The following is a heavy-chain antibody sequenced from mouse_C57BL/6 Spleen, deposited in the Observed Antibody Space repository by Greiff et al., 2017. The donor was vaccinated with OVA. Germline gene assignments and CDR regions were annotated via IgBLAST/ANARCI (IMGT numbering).Heavy chain of an antibody. Sequence: QVQLQQPGAELVKPGASVKLSCKASGYTFTSYWMHWVKQRPGQGLEWIGMIHPNSGSTNYNEKFKSKATLTVDKSSSTAYMQLSILTSEDSAVYYCARPITTVVPFDYWGQGTTLTVSS. J-gene: IGHJ2*01. V-gene: IGHV1-64*01. CDR3: ARPITTVVPFDY. CDR2: IHPNSGST. CDR1: GYTFTSYW. D-gene: IGHD1-1*01.